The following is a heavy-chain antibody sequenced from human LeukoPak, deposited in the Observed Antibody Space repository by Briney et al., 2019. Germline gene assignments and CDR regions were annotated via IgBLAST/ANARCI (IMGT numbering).Heavy chain of an antibody. CDR2: IYHSGNT. D-gene: IGHD5-12*01. J-gene: IGHJ4*02. Sequence: PSETLSLTCAVSGYSLTSTYYWGWVRQPPGKGLEWIGSIYHSGNTYYNPSLKTRVTISVDTSKNQFSLRLSSVTAADTAVYYCARGYGGYGDYWGQGTLVTVSS. V-gene: IGHV4-38-2*01. CDR1: GYSLTSTYY. CDR3: ARGYGGYGDY.